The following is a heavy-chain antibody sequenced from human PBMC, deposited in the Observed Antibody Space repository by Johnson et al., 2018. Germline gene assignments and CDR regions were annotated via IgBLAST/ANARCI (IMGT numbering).Heavy chain of an antibody. Sequence: QVQLVQSGGGVVQPGRSLRLSCAASGFTFSTYGMHWVRQAPGKGLEWVAVISYDGSNKYYADSVKGRFTISKDNSKNTLYLQMNSLRAEDTAGYYCAKVKDGYNLDYYYMDVWGKGTTVTVSS. V-gene: IGHV3-30*18. CDR2: ISYDGSNK. CDR1: GFTFSTYG. CDR3: AKVKDGYNLDYYYMDV. J-gene: IGHJ6*03. D-gene: IGHD5-24*01.